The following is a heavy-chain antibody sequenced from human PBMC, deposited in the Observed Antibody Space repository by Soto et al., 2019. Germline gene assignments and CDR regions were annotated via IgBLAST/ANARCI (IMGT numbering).Heavy chain of an antibody. J-gene: IGHJ4*02. D-gene: IGHD5-18*01. CDR3: ARVSSVDTYYFDY. Sequence: EVQLVESGGGLVQPGGSLRLSCAASGFTVSSNYMSWVRQAPGKGLEWVSVIYSGGSTYYADSVKGRFTISRDNSKNTLYLQMNGLRAEDTAVYYCARVSSVDTYYFDYWGQGTLVTVSS. CDR2: IYSGGST. CDR1: GFTVSSNY. V-gene: IGHV3-66*01.